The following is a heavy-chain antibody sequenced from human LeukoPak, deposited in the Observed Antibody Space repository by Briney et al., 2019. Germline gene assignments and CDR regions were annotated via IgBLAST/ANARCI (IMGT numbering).Heavy chain of an antibody. J-gene: IGHJ5*02. CDR3: ARVITIFGVVISWFDP. Sequence: ASVKVSCKASGYTFTSYGISWVRQAPGQGLEWMGWISAYNGNTNYAQKLQGRVTMTTDTSTSTAYMELRSLRSDDTAVYYCARVITIFGVVISWFDPWGQGTLVTVSS. CDR2: ISAYNGNT. V-gene: IGHV1-18*01. D-gene: IGHD3-3*01. CDR1: GYTFTSYG.